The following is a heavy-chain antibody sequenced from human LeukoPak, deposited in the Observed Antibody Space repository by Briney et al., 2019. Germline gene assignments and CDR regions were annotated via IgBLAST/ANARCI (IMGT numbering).Heavy chain of an antibody. Sequence: GGSLRLSCAASGFTFSSYGMSWVRQAPGKGLEWVSAISGSGGSTYYADSVKGRFTISRDNSKNTLYLQMNSLKTEDTAVYYCTTVDLFYDYVWGSSDHIHYYYMDVWGKGTTVTVSS. CDR3: TTVDLFYDYVWGSSDHIHYYYMDV. D-gene: IGHD3-16*01. CDR2: ISGSGGST. CDR1: GFTFSSYG. J-gene: IGHJ6*03. V-gene: IGHV3-23*01.